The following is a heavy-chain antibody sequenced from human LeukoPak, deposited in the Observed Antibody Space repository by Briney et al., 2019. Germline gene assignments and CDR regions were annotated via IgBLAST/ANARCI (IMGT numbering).Heavy chain of an antibody. CDR1: DYSFSSGYY. Sequence: SETLSLTCAVSDYSFSSGYYWGWIRQPPGKGLEWIGTIYHSGSTYYNPSLKSRVTISVDTSKNQFSQKLSSVTAADTAVYYCASYGGIHFDYWGQGTLVTVSS. J-gene: IGHJ4*02. CDR3: ASYGGIHFDY. V-gene: IGHV4-38-2*01. CDR2: IYHSGST. D-gene: IGHD4-23*01.